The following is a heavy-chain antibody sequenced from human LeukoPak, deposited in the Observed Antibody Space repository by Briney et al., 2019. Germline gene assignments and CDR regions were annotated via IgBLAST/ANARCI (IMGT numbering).Heavy chain of an antibody. CDR1: GYTFTGYY. V-gene: IGHV1-2*02. Sequence: GASVNVSCKASGYTFTGYYMHWVRQAPGQGLEWMGWIRGDTGDTDSPQKFRGRVTLTRDTSTDTAYLELSRLRYDDTAIYFCARVRVNSCDYWGQGTLVTVSS. CDR3: ARVRVNSCDY. D-gene: IGHD2-15*01. J-gene: IGHJ4*02. CDR2: IRGDTGDT.